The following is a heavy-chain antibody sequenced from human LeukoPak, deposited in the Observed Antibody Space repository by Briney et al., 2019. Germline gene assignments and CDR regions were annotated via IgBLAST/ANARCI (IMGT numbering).Heavy chain of an antibody. CDR3: ARFQCGGGGCRIAYFGMDV. D-gene: IGHD2-15*01. J-gene: IGHJ6*02. CDR1: GFIFSTYD. Sequence: PGGSLRLSCAASGFIFSTYDMSWVRQAPGKGLEWVSSIDTSSSYIYYADSVRGRFAISRDNAKNSLYLQMNSLRADDTALYYCARFQCGGGGCRIAYFGMDVWGQGTTVTVSS. CDR2: IDTSSSYI. V-gene: IGHV3-21*01.